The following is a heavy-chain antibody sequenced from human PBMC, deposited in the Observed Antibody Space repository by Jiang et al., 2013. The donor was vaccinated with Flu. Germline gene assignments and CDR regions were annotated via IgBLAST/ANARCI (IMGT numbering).Heavy chain of an antibody. D-gene: IGHD1-26*01. Sequence: SQTLSLTCAISGDSVSSNTAAWNWTRQSPSRGLEWLGRTYYRSKWYSDYAVSVKSRIIITPDASKNQFSLQLNSVTPEDTAVYYCTRDRGTYISAFDIWGQGTMVTVSS. CDR3: TRDRGTYISAFDI. J-gene: IGHJ3*02. CDR2: TYYRSKWYS. V-gene: IGHV6-1*01. CDR1: GDSVSSNTAA.